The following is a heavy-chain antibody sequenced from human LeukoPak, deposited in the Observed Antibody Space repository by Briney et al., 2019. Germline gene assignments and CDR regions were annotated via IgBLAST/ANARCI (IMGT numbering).Heavy chain of an antibody. CDR2: IYENGGTT. V-gene: IGHV3-23*01. CDR3: AKDFRIGYSAHFDY. CDR1: GFTFRSHA. Sequence: GGSLLLSCVGSGFTFRSHAMSWVRQAPEKGLEFVSGIYENGGTTYYADSVKGRFSISRDNSKNTLYLQMDSLRGEDTAVYYCAKDFRIGYSAHFDYWGQGALVTVSS. D-gene: IGHD2-21*01. J-gene: IGHJ4*02.